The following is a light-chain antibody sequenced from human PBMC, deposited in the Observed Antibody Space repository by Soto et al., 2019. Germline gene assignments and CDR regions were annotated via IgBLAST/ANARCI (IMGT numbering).Light chain of an antibody. J-gene: IGLJ1*01. CDR2: EGS. Sequence: QSLLTQPASVSGSPGQSITISCTGTSSDVGSYNLVSWYQQHPGKAPKLMIYEGSKRPSGVSNRFSGSKSGNTASLTISGLQAEDEADYYCCSYEGSGTFVFGTGTKVTVL. CDR3: CSYEGSGTFV. CDR1: SSDVGSYNL. V-gene: IGLV2-23*03.